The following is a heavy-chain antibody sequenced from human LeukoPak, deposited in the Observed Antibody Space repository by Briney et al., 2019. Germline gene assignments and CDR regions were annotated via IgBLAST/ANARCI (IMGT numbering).Heavy chain of an antibody. D-gene: IGHD6-19*01. J-gene: IGHJ4*02. Sequence: GGSLRLSCAASGFTFSSYGMHWVRQAPGKGLEWVAVIWYDGSNKYYADSVKGRFTISRDNSKNTLYLQMNSLRAEDTAVYYCARDPEEYSGWSHNPQYYFDYWGQGTLVTVSS. CDR2: IWYDGSNK. CDR3: ARDPEEYSGWSHNPQYYFDY. CDR1: GFTFSSYG. V-gene: IGHV3-33*01.